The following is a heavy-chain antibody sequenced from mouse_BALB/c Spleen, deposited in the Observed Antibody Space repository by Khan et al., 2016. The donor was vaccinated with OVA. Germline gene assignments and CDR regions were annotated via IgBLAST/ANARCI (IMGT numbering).Heavy chain of an antibody. D-gene: IGHD1-2*01. CDR1: GYTFTDYY. CDR2: ISPGSGDT. CDR3: ARRNYFGYTFAY. V-gene: IGHV1-77*01. Sequence: QVQLQQSGAELARPGASVKLSCKASGYTFTDYYINWVKQRTGQGLEWIGEISPGSGDTYYHERFKGKATLTADKSSSTAYIQLSSLTSEASAVYFCARRNYFGYTFAYWGQGTLVTVSA. J-gene: IGHJ3*01.